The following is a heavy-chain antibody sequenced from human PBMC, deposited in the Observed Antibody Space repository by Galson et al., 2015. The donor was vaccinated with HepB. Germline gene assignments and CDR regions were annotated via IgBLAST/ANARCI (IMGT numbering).Heavy chain of an antibody. D-gene: IGHD3-22*01. CDR2: IFSNDKK. CDR1: GFSLSNARMG. V-gene: IGHV2-26*01. J-gene: IGHJ4*02. CDR3: ARIEDYYDSSVGFDY. Sequence: PALVKPTQTLTLTCTVSGFSLSNARMGVSWIRQPPGKALEWLAHIFSNDKKSYSTSLKSRLTISKDTSKSQVVLTMTNMDPVDTATYYCARIEDYYDSSVGFDYWGQGTLVTVSS.